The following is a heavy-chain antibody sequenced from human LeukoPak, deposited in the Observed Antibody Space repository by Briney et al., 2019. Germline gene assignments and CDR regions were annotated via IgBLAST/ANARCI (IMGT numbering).Heavy chain of an antibody. CDR2: IAYDGSIT. J-gene: IGHJ3*02. D-gene: IGHD3-3*01. Sequence: GGSLRLSCAASGFTLSSYPMHWVRQAPGKGLEWLAVIAYDGSITLYTDSVKGRFTISRDNAKNSLYLQMNSLRAEDTAVYYCARGGIYDFWSDALAFDTWGQGTMVTVSS. V-gene: IGHV3-30-3*01. CDR1: GFTLSSYP. CDR3: ARGGIYDFWSDALAFDT.